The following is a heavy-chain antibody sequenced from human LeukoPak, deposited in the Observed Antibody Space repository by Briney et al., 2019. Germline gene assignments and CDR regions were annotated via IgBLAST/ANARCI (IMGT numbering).Heavy chain of an antibody. V-gene: IGHV1-69*02. J-gene: IGHJ5*02. CDR2: IIPILGIA. CDR1: GGTFSSYT. Sequence: SVKVSCKASGGTFSSYTISWVRRAPGQGLEWMGRIIPILGIANYARKFQGRVTITADKSTSTAYMELSSLRSEDTAVYYCATLSQSAHQFPFDPWGQGTLVTVSS. CDR3: ATLSQSAHQFPFDP. D-gene: IGHD2-2*01.